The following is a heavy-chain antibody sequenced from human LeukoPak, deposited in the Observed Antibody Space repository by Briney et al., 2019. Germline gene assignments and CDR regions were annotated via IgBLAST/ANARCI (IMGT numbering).Heavy chain of an antibody. Sequence: SETLFLTCTVSGGSISSCYWSWIRQPPGKGLEWIGYIYYSGSTNYNPSLKSRVTISVDTSKNQFSLKLSSVTAADTAVYYCARAPATVTTVYAFDIWGQGTMVTVSS. J-gene: IGHJ3*02. CDR1: GGSISSCY. D-gene: IGHD4-17*01. CDR2: IYYSGST. V-gene: IGHV4-59*01. CDR3: ARAPATVTTVYAFDI.